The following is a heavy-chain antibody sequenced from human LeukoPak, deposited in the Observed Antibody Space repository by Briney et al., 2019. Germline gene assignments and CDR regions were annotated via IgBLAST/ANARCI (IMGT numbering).Heavy chain of an antibody. CDR2: ISGSGGST. Sequence: GGSLRLSCAASGFTFSSYAMSWVRQAPGKGLEWVSAISGSGGSTYYADSVKGRFTISRDNAKNSLYLQMNSLRAEDTAVYYCARGGDAFDIWGQGTMVTVSS. V-gene: IGHV3-23*01. J-gene: IGHJ3*02. CDR3: ARGGDAFDI. CDR1: GFTFSSYA.